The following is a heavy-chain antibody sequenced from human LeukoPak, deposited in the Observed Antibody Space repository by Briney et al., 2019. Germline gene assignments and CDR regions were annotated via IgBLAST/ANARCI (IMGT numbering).Heavy chain of an antibody. CDR3: AKGRMVRGVYYFDY. D-gene: IGHD3-10*01. V-gene: IGHV3-23*01. J-gene: IGHJ4*02. Sequence: GGSLRLSCAASGFTFSSYAMSWVRQAPGKGLEWASAISGSGGSTYYADSVKGRFTISRDNSKNTLYLQMNSLRAEDTAVYYCAKGRMVRGVYYFDYWGQGTLVTVSS. CDR2: ISGSGGST. CDR1: GFTFSSYA.